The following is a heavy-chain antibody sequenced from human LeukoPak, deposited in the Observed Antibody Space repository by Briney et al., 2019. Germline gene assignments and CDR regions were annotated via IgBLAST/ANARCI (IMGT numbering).Heavy chain of an antibody. Sequence: PGGSLRLSCAASGFTFSDYYMSWIRQPPGKGLEWIGSIYYSGSAYYNPSLKSRVTISVDTSKNQFSLKLSSVTAADTAVYYCARDPTTTYGDPIDYWGQGTLVTVSS. D-gene: IGHD4-17*01. CDR3: ARDPTTTYGDPIDY. CDR1: GFTFSDYY. J-gene: IGHJ4*02. V-gene: IGHV4-38-2*02. CDR2: IYYSGSA.